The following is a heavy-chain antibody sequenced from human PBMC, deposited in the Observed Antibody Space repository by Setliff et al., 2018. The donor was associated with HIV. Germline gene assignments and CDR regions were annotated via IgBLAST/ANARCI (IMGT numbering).Heavy chain of an antibody. Sequence: AGGSLRLSCAASGFTFSNAWMSWVRQAPGKGLEWVGRIKSKTDGGTTDYAAPVKGRFTISRDDSRNTLYLQMNSMKSDDTATYYCVGHYYDPLTGYYVWFFDVWGRGTLVTVSS. V-gene: IGHV3-15*05. D-gene: IGHD3-9*01. CDR3: VGHYYDPLTGYYVWFFDV. CDR2: IKSKTDGGTT. CDR1: GFTFSNAW. J-gene: IGHJ2*01.